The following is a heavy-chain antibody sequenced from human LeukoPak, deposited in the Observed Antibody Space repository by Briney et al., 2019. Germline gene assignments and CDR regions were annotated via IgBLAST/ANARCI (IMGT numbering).Heavy chain of an antibody. CDR1: GFTFNDYS. V-gene: IGHV3-21*04. CDR2: ITNGSTYM. D-gene: IGHD6-6*01. J-gene: IGHJ4*02. Sequence: GGSLRLSCVASGFTFNDYSMIWVRQAPGKGLEWVSSITNGSTYMYYADSVKGRFTISRDNARNSLYLQMNGLRGEDTAVYYCAKGKTSSSVDYWGQGTLVTVSS. CDR3: AKGKTSSSVDY.